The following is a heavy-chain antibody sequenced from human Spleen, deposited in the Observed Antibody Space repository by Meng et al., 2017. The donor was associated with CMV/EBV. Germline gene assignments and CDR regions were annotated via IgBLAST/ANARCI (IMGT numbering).Heavy chain of an antibody. CDR3: ARSDLQKASIDPPHGWVEGVDFYFYGLDV. D-gene: IGHD1-26*01. CDR1: GFTFRSYW. V-gene: IGHV3-7*01. J-gene: IGHJ6*02. Sequence: GGSLRLSCAVSGFTFRSYWMTWVRQAPGKGLEWVANIKYDGSEKYYVDSMKGRFTISRVNAKNSLFLHMSSLRVEDTAVYYCARSDLQKASIDPPHGWVEGVDFYFYGLDVLGQGTTVTVSS. CDR2: IKYDGSEK.